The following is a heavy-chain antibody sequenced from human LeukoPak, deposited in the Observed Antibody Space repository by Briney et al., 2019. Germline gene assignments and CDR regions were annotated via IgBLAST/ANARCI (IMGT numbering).Heavy chain of an antibody. CDR2: IDPNSGVT. D-gene: IGHD4-17*01. J-gene: IGHJ4*02. CDR1: RYTFTGYN. CDR3: ARDLGVTTALPCSY. V-gene: IGHV1-2*02. Sequence: ASVKVSFKASRYTFTGYNMHWVRQAPGQGLEWMGWIDPNSGVTHYAQKFQGRVTMTRDTSISTAYMELSRLRPDDTAVYYCARDLGVTTALPCSYWGQGTLVTVSS.